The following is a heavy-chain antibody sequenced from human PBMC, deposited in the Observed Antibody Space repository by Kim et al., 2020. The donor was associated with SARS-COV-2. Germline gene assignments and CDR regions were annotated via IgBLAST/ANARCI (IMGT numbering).Heavy chain of an antibody. CDR2: VYYSGST. CDR1: GGSISPYY. Sequence: SETLSLTCTASGGSISPYYWSWIRQPPGKGLEWIGYVYYSGSTNYNPSLKSRVTISVDTSKNQFSLKLTSVTAADTAVYYCARGVAAAGTLGYWGQGTLV. D-gene: IGHD6-13*01. CDR3: ARGVAAAGTLGY. V-gene: IGHV4-59*08. J-gene: IGHJ4*02.